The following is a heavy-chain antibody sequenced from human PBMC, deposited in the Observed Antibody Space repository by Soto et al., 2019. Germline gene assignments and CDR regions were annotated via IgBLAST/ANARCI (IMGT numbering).Heavy chain of an antibody. V-gene: IGHV3-23*01. CDR3: ARDAGYSSGWYSDFDY. Sequence: PGGSLRLSCAAYGFTFSSYAMSWVRQAPGKGLEWVSAISGSGGSTYYADSVKGRFTISRDNSKNTLYLQMNSLRAEDTAVYYCARDAGYSSGWYSDFDYWGQGTLVTVSS. J-gene: IGHJ4*02. CDR1: GFTFSSYA. CDR2: ISGSGGST. D-gene: IGHD6-19*01.